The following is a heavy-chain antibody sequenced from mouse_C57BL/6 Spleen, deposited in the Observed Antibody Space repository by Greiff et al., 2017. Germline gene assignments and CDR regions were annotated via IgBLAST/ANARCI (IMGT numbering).Heavy chain of an antibody. V-gene: IGHV5-9-1*02. Sequence: EVKLMESGEGLVKPGGSLKLSCAASGFTFSSYAMSWVRQTPEKRLEWVAYISSGGDYIYYADTVKGRFTISRDNARNTLYLQMSSLKSEDTAMYYCTRGGYGSSLVPYYFDYWGQGTTLTVSS. CDR2: ISSGGDYI. D-gene: IGHD1-1*01. CDR1: GFTFSSYA. CDR3: TRGGYGSSLVPYYFDY. J-gene: IGHJ2*01.